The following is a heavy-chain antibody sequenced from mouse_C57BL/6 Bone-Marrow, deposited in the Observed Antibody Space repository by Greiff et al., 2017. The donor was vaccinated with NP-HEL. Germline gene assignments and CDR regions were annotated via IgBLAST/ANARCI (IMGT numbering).Heavy chain of an antibody. D-gene: IGHD1-1*01. Sequence: QVQLQQPGAELVMPGASVKLSCKASGYTFTSYWMHWVKQRPGQGLEWIGEIEPSDSYTNYNQKFKGKSTLTVDKSSSTAYMKLSSLTSEDSAVYYCARDYGISTWFAYWGQGTLVTVSA. CDR2: IEPSDSYT. V-gene: IGHV1-69*01. J-gene: IGHJ3*01. CDR1: GYTFTSYW. CDR3: ARDYGISTWFAY.